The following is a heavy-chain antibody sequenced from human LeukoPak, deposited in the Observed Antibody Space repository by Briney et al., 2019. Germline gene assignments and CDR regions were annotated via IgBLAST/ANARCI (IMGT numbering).Heavy chain of an antibody. J-gene: IGHJ3*02. D-gene: IGHD4-23*01. CDR3: ARDGDLGGAFDI. CDR2: IFYSGST. V-gene: IGHV4-39*07. Sequence: SETLPLTCTVSSGSISTSNYYWGWVRQPPGKALEWIGNIFYSGSTYYSPSLKSRVTISLDTSRNQFSLKLNSVTAADTAVYYCARDGDLGGAFDIWGRGTMVTVSS. CDR1: SGSISTSNYY.